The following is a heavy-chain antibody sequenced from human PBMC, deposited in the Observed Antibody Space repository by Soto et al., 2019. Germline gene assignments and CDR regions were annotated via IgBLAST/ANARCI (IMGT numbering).Heavy chain of an antibody. CDR1: GYTFTSYG. CDR2: ISTYNGNT. V-gene: IGHV1-18*01. J-gene: IGHJ4*02. D-gene: IGHD6-13*01. CDR3: ATARIGIAAAGSDH. Sequence: QVQLVQSGAEVKKPGASVKVSCKASGYTFTSYGISWVRQAPGQGLEWMGWISTYNGNTNYAQKLQGRVTMTTDTTTSTAYTEIRSMRSDDTAVYDCATARIGIAAAGSDHWVQGTLVTVSS.